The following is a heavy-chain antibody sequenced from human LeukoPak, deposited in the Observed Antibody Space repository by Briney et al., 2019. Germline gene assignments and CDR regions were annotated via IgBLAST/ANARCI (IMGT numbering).Heavy chain of an antibody. J-gene: IGHJ3*02. D-gene: IGHD2-2*02. Sequence: PSETLSLTCTVSGGSISSGGYYWSWIRQHPAKGLEWIGYIYYSGTTYYNPSLKSRVTISVDTSKNQFSLKLSSVTAADTAVYYCARESSPGSGYCSSTSCYTGAFDIWGQGTMVTVCS. CDR2: IYYSGTT. CDR3: ARESSPGSGYCSSTSCYTGAFDI. V-gene: IGHV4-31*03. CDR1: GGSISSGGYY.